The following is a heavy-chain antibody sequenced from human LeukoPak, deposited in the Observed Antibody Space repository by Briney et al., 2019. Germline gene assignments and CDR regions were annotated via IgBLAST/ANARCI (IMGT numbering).Heavy chain of an antibody. CDR1: GFTFSSYS. D-gene: IGHD2-2*01. CDR3: ARAPSSRTTSVRGFDY. V-gene: IGHV3-74*01. J-gene: IGHJ4*02. CDR2: INTDGSNT. Sequence: PGGSLRLSCAVSGFTFSSYSMNWVRQAPGKGLVWVTRINTDGSNTNYADSVKGRFTISRDNAKNTLYLQMNSLRAEDTAVYYCARAPSSRTTSVRGFDYWGQGTLVTASS.